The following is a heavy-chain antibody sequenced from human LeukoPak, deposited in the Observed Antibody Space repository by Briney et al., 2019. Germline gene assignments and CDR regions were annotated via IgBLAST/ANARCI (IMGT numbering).Heavy chain of an antibody. V-gene: IGHV4-30-2*01. Sequence: PSETLSLTCPVSGGSISSGGYSWSWIRQPPGKGLEWIGYIYHSGSTYYNPSLKSRVTISVDRSKNQFSLKLSSVTAADTAVYYCARLVVPAAIFDYWGQGTLVTVSS. CDR1: GGSISSGGYS. CDR3: ARLVVPAAIFDY. CDR2: IYHSGST. D-gene: IGHD2-2*01. J-gene: IGHJ4*02.